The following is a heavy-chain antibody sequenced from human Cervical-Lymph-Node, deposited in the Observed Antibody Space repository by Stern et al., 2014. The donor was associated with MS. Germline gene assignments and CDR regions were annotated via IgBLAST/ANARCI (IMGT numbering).Heavy chain of an antibody. D-gene: IGHD3-10*01. CDR2: INTYNANT. CDR3: ARDGTMVRGVNNFHYFGMDV. CDR1: GYMFTSYG. J-gene: IGHJ6*02. Sequence: QVQLVESGAEVKKSGASVKVSCKASGYMFTSYGISWVRQAPGQGLEWMGWINTYNANTNYAQNFQGRLTMTTDTSTSTVYMELRSLRSDDTATYYCARDGTMVRGVNNFHYFGMDVWGQGTTVTVS. V-gene: IGHV1-18*01.